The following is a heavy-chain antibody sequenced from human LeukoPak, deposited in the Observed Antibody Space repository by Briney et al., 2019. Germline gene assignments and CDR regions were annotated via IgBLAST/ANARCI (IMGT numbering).Heavy chain of an antibody. CDR1: GFTFSSYS. V-gene: IGHV3-21*01. D-gene: IGHD6-13*01. Sequence: GGSLRLSCAASGFTFSSYSMNWVPQAPGKGLECVSSISSSSSYIYYADSVKGRFTISRDNAKNSLYLQMNSLRAEDTAVYYCARGSSSWYAYWGQGTLVTVSS. CDR3: ARGSSSWYAY. CDR2: ISSSSSYI. J-gene: IGHJ4*02.